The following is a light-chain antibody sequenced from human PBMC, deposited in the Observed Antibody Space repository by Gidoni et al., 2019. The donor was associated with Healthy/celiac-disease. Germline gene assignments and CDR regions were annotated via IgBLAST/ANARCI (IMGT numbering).Light chain of an antibody. CDR3: QQANSFPFT. V-gene: IGKV1-12*01. J-gene: IGKJ5*01. CDR2: AAS. Sequence: DIQMTQSPSSVSASVGDRVTWYQQKPGKAPKLLIYAASSLQSGVPSRFSGSGSGTDFTLTISSLQPEDFATYYCQQANSFPFTFGQRTRLEIK.